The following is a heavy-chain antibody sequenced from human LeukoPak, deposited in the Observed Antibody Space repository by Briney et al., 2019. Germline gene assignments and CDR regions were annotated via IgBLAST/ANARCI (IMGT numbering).Heavy chain of an antibody. CDR1: VFTFSSYS. D-gene: IGHD3-10*01. Sequence: GGALRVSCAASVFTFSSYSMNWVRQAPGKGLAWVSSISSSSSYRYYADSVKGRFTISRDNAKNSLYLQMNSLRAEDTAVYYCGGAYGSGSSDFDYWGQGTLVTVSS. V-gene: IGHV3-21*01. CDR3: GGAYGSGSSDFDY. CDR2: ISSSSSYR. J-gene: IGHJ4*02.